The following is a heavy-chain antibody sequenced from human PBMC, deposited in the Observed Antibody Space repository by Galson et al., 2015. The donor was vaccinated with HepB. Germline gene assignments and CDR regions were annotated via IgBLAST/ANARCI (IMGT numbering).Heavy chain of an antibody. CDR3: ARVLGTGLDY. CDR2: ISAYNGNT. D-gene: IGHD1-1*01. Sequence: QSGAEVKKPGESLRISCKGSGYSFTSYWISWVRQAPGQGLEWMGWISAYNGNTKYAQKFQGRVTMTTDTSTSTAYMELRSPRSDDTAVYYCARVLGTGLDYWGQGTLVTVSS. V-gene: IGHV1-18*04. CDR1: GYSFTSYW. J-gene: IGHJ4*02.